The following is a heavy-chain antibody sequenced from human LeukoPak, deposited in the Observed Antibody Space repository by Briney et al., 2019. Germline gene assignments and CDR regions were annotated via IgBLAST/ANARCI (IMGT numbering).Heavy chain of an antibody. J-gene: IGHJ4*02. V-gene: IGHV3-23*01. CDR2: ISANGGTT. Sequence: GGSLRLSCAASGSTFSSHGMTWVRQAPGKGLEWVSTISANGGTTWYADSVKGRFTISRDNSKNSLYLQMSSLRTEDTALDXXXXXXXXXXQXVPYYFDYWGQGTLVTVSS. D-gene: IGHD2-2*01. CDR1: GSTFSSHG. CDR3: XXXXXXXXQXVPYYFDY.